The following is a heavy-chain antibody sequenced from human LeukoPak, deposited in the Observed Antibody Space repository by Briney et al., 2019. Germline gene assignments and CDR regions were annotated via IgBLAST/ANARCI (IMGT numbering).Heavy chain of an antibody. V-gene: IGHV3-21*01. J-gene: IGHJ4*02. CDR1: GFTFSSYS. Sequence: GGSLRLSCAASGFTFSSYSMNWVRQAPGKGLEWVSSISSSSSYIYYADSVKGRFTISRDNAKNSLYLQMNSLRAEDTAVYYCASLGCIVGASRYWGQGTLVTVSS. CDR2: ISSSSSYI. D-gene: IGHD1-26*01. CDR3: ASLGCIVGASRY.